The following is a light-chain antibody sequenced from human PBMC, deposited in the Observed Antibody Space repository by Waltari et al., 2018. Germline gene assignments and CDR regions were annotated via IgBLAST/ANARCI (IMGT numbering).Light chain of an antibody. V-gene: IGLV2-23*01. Sequence: QSALTQPAPVSGSPGQSIPIPCTGTSSDVGSYSLVPWYLQYPGKVPKLIVYDANQRPSGVSSRFSGSKSGNTASLTISGLQAEDEADYYCCSYAGSSTLIFGGGTKVTVL. J-gene: IGLJ2*01. CDR2: DAN. CDR1: SSDVGSYSL. CDR3: CSYAGSSTLI.